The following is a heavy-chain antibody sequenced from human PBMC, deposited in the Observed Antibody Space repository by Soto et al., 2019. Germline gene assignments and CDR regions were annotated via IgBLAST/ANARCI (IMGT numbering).Heavy chain of an antibody. D-gene: IGHD2-15*01. CDR1: GGTFSSYT. CDR2: IIPILGIA. J-gene: IGHJ1*01. V-gene: IGHV1-69*08. Sequence: QVQLVQSGAEVKKPGSSVKVSCKASGGTFSSYTISWVRQAPGQGLEGMGRIIPILGIANYAQKFQGRVTITADKSTSTAYMELSSLRSEDTAVYYCAREDCSGGSCYAPEYFQHWGQGTLVTVSS. CDR3: AREDCSGGSCYAPEYFQH.